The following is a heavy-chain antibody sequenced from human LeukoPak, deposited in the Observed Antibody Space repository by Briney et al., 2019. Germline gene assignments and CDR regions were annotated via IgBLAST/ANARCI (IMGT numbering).Heavy chain of an antibody. J-gene: IGHJ6*03. CDR3: AKNRGALNYMDV. D-gene: IGHD1-14*01. V-gene: IGHV3-23*01. CDR2: ISGSGGTT. Sequence: PWGSLRLSCAASGFTFSSYAMSWVRQAPGKGLEWVSGISGSGGTTYYADSVKGRFTISRDNSKNTLYLQMNSLRAEDTAVYYCAKNRGALNYMDVWGKGTTVTVSS. CDR1: GFTFSSYA.